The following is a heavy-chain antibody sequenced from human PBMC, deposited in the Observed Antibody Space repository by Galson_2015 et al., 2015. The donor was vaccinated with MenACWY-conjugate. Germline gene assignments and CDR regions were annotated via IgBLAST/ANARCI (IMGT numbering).Heavy chain of an antibody. V-gene: IGHV3-7*03. Sequence: SLRLSCAGSGFSFSSHWMSWVRQAPGKGLEWVASIRQDGTENSYVDSVKGRFTIYRDNTKKSMYLKMNSLRAEDTAVYYCARARDYGCYYVDVWGKATTVTISS. CDR2: IRQDGTEN. CDR1: GFSFSSHW. J-gene: IGHJ6*03. CDR3: ARARDYGCYYVDV.